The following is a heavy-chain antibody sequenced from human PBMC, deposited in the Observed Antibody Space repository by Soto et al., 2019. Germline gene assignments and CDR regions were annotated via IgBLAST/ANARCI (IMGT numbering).Heavy chain of an antibody. V-gene: IGHV3-30-3*01. CDR2: ISYYGSNK. J-gene: IGHJ4*02. CDR3: AREGCSGGSCYYSIAPLSV. D-gene: IGHD2-15*01. CDR1: GFTFSSYA. Sequence: GGSLRLSCAASGFTFSSYAMHWVRQAPGKGLEWVAVISYYGSNKYYADSVKGRFTISRDNSKNTLYLQMNSLRAEDTAVYYCAREGCSGGSCYYSIAPLSVWGQGTLVTVSS.